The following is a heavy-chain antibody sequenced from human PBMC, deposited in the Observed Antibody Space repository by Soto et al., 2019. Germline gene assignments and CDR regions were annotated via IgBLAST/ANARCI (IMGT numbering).Heavy chain of an antibody. CDR2: IYYSGST. Sequence: SETLSLTXTVSGGSVSSGSYYWSWIRQPPGKGLEWIGYIYYSGSTNYNPSLKSRVTISVDTSKNQFSLKLSSVTAADTAVYYCAREFRAEYYDSSGYSDYWGQGTLVTVSS. J-gene: IGHJ4*02. D-gene: IGHD3-22*01. CDR3: AREFRAEYYDSSGYSDY. CDR1: GGSVSSGSYY. V-gene: IGHV4-61*01.